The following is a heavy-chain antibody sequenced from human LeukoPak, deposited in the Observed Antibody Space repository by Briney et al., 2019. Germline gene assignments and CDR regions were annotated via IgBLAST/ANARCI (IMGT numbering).Heavy chain of an antibody. V-gene: IGHV3-21*01. CDR2: ITSTSVST. CDR3: AKVPDYYGSGRYH. D-gene: IGHD3-10*01. CDR1: AFTFNSYS. J-gene: IGHJ4*02. Sequence: GGSLRLSCAASAFTFNSYSMSWVRQAPGKGLEWVASITSTSVSTYYADSVKGRFTISRDNAKNSLYLQMNSLRAEDTAVYYCAKVPDYYGSGRYHWGQGTLVTVSS.